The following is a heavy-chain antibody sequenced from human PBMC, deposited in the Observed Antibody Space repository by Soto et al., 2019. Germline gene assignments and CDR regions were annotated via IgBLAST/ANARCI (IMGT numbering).Heavy chain of an antibody. D-gene: IGHD6-19*01. J-gene: IGHJ4*02. CDR3: ARLRPYSSGWYEGYFDY. CDR1: GGTFSSSA. CDR2: IIPIFGTA. V-gene: IGHV1-69*01. Sequence: QVQLVQSGAEVKKPGSSVKVSCKASGGTFSSSAISWVRQAPGQGLEWMGGIIPIFGTANYAQKFQGRVTVTADESTSTGYIELSSLRSEDTAVYYCARLRPYSSGWYEGYFDYWGQGTLVTVSS.